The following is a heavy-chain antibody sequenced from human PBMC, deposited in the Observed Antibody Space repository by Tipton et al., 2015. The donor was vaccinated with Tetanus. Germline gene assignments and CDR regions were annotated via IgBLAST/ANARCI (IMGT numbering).Heavy chain of an antibody. V-gene: IGHV4-59*01. J-gene: IGHJ4*02. D-gene: IGHD5/OR15-5a*01. CDR2: IYYSGSA. Sequence: TLSLTCTMSGDSISRFYWSWIRQPPGKGLEWIGHIYYSGSANYNPSLKSRLTISIDTSNDQLSLRLTSVTAADTAIYYCAKDGCFSMGCLGSDFWGQGNLVTVSS. CDR3: AKDGCFSMGCLGSDF. CDR1: GDSISRFY.